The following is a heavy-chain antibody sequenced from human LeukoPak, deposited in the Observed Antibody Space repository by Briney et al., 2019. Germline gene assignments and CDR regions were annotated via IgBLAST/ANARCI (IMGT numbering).Heavy chain of an antibody. CDR2: INPNSGGT. Sequence: EASVKVSCKASGYTFTGYYMHWVRQAPGQGLEWMGWINPNSGGTNYAQKFQGRVTVTRDTSISTAYMELSRPRSDDTAVYYCARVEYYYDSSGYPKILSPLDYWGQGTLVTVSS. V-gene: IGHV1-2*02. CDR3: ARVEYYYDSSGYPKILSPLDY. CDR1: GYTFTGYY. D-gene: IGHD3-22*01. J-gene: IGHJ4*02.